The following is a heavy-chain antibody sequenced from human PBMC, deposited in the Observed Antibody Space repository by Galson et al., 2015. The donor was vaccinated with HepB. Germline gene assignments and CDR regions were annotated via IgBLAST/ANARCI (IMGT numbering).Heavy chain of an antibody. CDR3: ASFTYYYDSSGYYYPDYFDY. Sequence: SLRLSCAASGFTFSSYAMSWVRQAPGKGLEWVSAISGSGGSTYYADSVKGRFTISRDNSKNTLYLQMNSLRAEDTAVYYCASFTYYYDSSGYYYPDYFDYWGQGTLVTVSS. J-gene: IGHJ4*02. CDR2: ISGSGGST. CDR1: GFTFSSYA. D-gene: IGHD3-22*01. V-gene: IGHV3-23*01.